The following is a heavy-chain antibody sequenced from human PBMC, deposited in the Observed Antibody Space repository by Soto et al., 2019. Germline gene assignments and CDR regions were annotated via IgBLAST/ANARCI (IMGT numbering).Heavy chain of an antibody. J-gene: IGHJ4*02. V-gene: IGHV3-21*01. Sequence: GGSLRLSCAASGFTFSSYSMNWVRQAPGKGLEWVSSISSASRYIQYADSVKGRFTISRDNAKNSLYLQMNSLRAEDTALYYCARDVLAAAGPAFDYWGQGILVTVSS. CDR3: ARDVLAAAGPAFDY. D-gene: IGHD6-13*01. CDR1: GFTFSSYS. CDR2: ISSASRYI.